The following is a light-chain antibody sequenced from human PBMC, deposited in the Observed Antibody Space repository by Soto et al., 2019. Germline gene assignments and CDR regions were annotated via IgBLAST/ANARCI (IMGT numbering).Light chain of an antibody. CDR2: DAS. CDR3: HQYYKWPLT. CDR1: QRAITN. Sequence: EIVMTQSPATLSLSPGERVTLSCRASQRAITNLAWYQQRPGQAPRLLIYDASTRATGIPARFSASGSGTEFTLTISSLLSEDFAVYYCHQYYKWPLTFGGGTKVDI. V-gene: IGKV3-15*01. J-gene: IGKJ4*01.